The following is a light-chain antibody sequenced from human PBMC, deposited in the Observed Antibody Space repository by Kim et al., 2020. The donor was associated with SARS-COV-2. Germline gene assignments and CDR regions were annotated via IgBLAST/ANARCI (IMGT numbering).Light chain of an antibody. J-gene: IGKJ2*01. CDR1: QSVSSSY. CDR3: QQYGSSPMYT. Sequence: EIVLTQSPGTLSLSPGERATLSCSASQSVSSSYLAWYQQKPGQAPRLLIYGASSRATGIPDRFSGSGSGTAFTLTISRLEPEDFAVYYCQQYGSSPMYTFGERTKLEI. CDR2: GAS. V-gene: IGKV3-20*01.